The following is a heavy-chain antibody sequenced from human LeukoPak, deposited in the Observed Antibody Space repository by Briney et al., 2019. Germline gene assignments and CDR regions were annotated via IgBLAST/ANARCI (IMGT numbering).Heavy chain of an antibody. Sequence: GGSPRLSCAASGFTFSNYGMHWVRQAPGKGLEWVGVIRYDGNNKYYADSVKGRFTISRDNSKNTLYLQMNSLRAEDTAVYYCAKGLYSSGWYYFDSWGQGTLVTVSS. D-gene: IGHD6-19*01. CDR1: GFTFSNYG. CDR2: IRYDGNNK. J-gene: IGHJ4*02. CDR3: AKGLYSSGWYYFDS. V-gene: IGHV3-30*02.